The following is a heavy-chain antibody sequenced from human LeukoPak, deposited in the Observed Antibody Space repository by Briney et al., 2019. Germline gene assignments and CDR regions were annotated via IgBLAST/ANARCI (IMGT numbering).Heavy chain of an antibody. CDR3: ARGQVARDY. CDR2: IRYDGSNK. Sequence: GGSLRLSCAASGFTFSNYAMHWVRQAPGKGLEWVTFIRYDGSNKYYAESVKGRFTISRDNAKNSLYLQMNSLRAEDTAVYYCARGQVARDYWGQGTLVTVSS. V-gene: IGHV3-30*02. J-gene: IGHJ4*02. D-gene: IGHD2-15*01. CDR1: GFTFSNYA.